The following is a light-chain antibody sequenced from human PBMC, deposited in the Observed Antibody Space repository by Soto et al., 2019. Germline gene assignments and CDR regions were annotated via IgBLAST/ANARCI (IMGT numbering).Light chain of an antibody. CDR3: QQYNNWPRT. J-gene: IGKJ1*01. Sequence: EIVMTQSPATLSVSPGEGATLSCRASRSVSSNLAWYQQKPGQAPRLLMYGASTRATGIPARFSGSGSGTQFTLTISSLQSEDSAIYYCQQYNNWPRTFGPGTKVEIK. V-gene: IGKV3-15*01. CDR2: GAS. CDR1: RSVSSN.